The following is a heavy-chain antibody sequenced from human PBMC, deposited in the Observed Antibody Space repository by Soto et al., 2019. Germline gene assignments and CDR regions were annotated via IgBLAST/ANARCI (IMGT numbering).Heavy chain of an antibody. Sequence: PGGSLRLSCAASGFNFSNHWMHWVRQRPGEGLVWVSRITSDGRSKAYAESVKGRFAISRDNAKNTLYLQMNGLTAEDTAVYYCARESGDWPLNWFDPWGLGTPVTVSS. V-gene: IGHV3-74*01. CDR1: GFNFSNHW. D-gene: IGHD2-21*02. J-gene: IGHJ5*02. CDR3: ARESGDWPLNWFDP. CDR2: ITSDGRSK.